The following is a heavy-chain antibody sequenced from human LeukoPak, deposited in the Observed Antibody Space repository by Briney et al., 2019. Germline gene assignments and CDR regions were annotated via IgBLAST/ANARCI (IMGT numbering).Heavy chain of an antibody. CDR3: ARAANYYDSSGYSDY. V-gene: IGHV3-74*01. J-gene: IGHJ4*02. Sequence: QPGGSLRLSCAASGFTFSSYWKPWVRQAPGKGLVWVSRINSDGSSTSYADSVKGRFTISRDNAKNTLYLQMNSLRAEDTAVYYCARAANYYDSSGYSDYWGQGTLVTVSS. CDR2: INSDGSST. D-gene: IGHD3-22*01. CDR1: GFTFSSYW.